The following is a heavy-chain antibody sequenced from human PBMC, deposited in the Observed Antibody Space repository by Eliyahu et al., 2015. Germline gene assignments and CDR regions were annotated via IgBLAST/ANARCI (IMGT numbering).Heavy chain of an antibody. CDR3: AREDLVRGVTNFDF. J-gene: IGHJ4*02. CDR2: VXSSGST. Sequence: QVQLQESGPGLVKPSETLSLTXXVXGGXFSSYYWNWXRQSAAKGLEWIGRVXSSGSTNYNPSLKSRVTISVDTSNNQFSLKLTSVTVADTAVYYCAREDLVRGVTNFDFWGQGALVTVSS. CDR1: GGXFSSYY. D-gene: IGHD3-10*01. V-gene: IGHV4-4*07.